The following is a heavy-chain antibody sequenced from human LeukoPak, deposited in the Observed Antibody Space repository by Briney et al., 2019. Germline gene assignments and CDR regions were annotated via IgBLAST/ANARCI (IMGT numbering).Heavy chain of an antibody. CDR1: GDSIFTNNVA. V-gene: IGHV6-1*01. CDR3: ARGKYTSFDN. D-gene: IGHD6-6*01. CDR2: TYYRSKWSF. J-gene: IGHJ4*02. Sequence: SQTLSLTCAISGDSIFTNNVAWNWIRQSPSRGLEWLGRTYYRSKWSFDYAVSVKSRITINADTSKDQFSLQLSSVTPEDTAVYYCARGKYTSFDNWGQGTLVTVSS.